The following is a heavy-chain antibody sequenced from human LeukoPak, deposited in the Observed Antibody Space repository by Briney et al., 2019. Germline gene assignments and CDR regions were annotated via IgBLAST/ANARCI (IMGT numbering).Heavy chain of an antibody. Sequence: GGSLRLSCTASGFTFGDYAMSWVRQAPGKGLEWVGFIRSKAYGGTTEYAASVKGRFTISRDDSKSIAYLQMNSLKTEDTAVYYCTRVSRSEPALDYWGQGTLVTVSS. V-gene: IGHV3-49*04. CDR3: TRVSRSEPALDY. CDR2: IRSKAYGGTT. CDR1: GFTFGDYA. J-gene: IGHJ4*02. D-gene: IGHD1-14*01.